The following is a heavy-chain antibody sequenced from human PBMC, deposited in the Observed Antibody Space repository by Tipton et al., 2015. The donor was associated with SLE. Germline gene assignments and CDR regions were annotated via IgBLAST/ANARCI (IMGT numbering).Heavy chain of an antibody. Sequence: SLRLSCAASGFTFSRYGMHWVRQAPGKSLEWVAFIRFDGNVKQYADSVKGRFTISRDNSKNTLYLQMNSLRAEDTAVYYCAREGSSSFWGQGTLVTVSS. D-gene: IGHD6-6*01. CDR2: IRFDGNVK. V-gene: IGHV3-30*02. J-gene: IGHJ4*02. CDR1: GFTFSRYG. CDR3: AREGSSSF.